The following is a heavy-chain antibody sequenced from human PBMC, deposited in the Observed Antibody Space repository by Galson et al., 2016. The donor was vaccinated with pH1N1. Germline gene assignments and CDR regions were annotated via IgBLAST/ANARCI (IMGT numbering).Heavy chain of an antibody. D-gene: IGHD4-23*01. CDR2: IRFDGSKK. V-gene: IGHV3-30*02. CDR1: GFTFNSNA. Sequence: SLRLSCAASGFTFNSNAMHWVRQAPGKGLEWVAFIRFDGSKKYYADSVKGRFTISRDNSRAALFLQVNSLRPEDTAVYYCVKDSDYGGQLRWGQGTLVTVSS. J-gene: IGHJ4*02. CDR3: VKDSDYGGQLR.